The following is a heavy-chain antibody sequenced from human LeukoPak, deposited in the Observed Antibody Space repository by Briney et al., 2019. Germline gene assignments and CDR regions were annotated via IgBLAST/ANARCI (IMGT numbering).Heavy chain of an antibody. Sequence: GGSLRLSCAASGFTFSSYAMSWVRQAPGKGLEWVSAISGSGGSTYYADSVKGRFTISRDNSKNTLYLQMNSLRAEDTAVYYCAKDMYYYGSGSYSSWGQGTLVTVSS. CDR1: GFTFSSYA. D-gene: IGHD3-10*01. CDR2: ISGSGGST. J-gene: IGHJ4*02. CDR3: AKDMYYYGSGSYSS. V-gene: IGHV3-23*01.